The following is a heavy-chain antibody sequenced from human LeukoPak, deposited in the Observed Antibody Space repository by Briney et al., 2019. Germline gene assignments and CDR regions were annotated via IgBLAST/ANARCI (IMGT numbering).Heavy chain of an antibody. CDR1: GFTVSSNY. CDR3: VRDMGSSWYGPIDY. J-gene: IGHJ4*02. Sequence: PGGSLRLSCAASGFTVSSNYLSWVRQAPGKGLEWVSIIYSGGSTSYADSVKGRFTISRDNSKNTLYLQMNSLRAEDTAVYYCVRDMGSSWYGPIDYWGQGTLVTVSS. D-gene: IGHD6-13*01. V-gene: IGHV3-66*01. CDR2: IYSGGST.